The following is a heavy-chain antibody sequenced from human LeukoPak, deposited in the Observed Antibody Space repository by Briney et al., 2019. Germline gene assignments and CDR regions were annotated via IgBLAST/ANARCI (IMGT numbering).Heavy chain of an antibody. CDR1: GFTFSSYA. Sequence: GGSLRLSCAASGFTFSSYAMSWVRQAPGKGLEWVSAISGSGGSTYYADSVKGRFTISRDNSKNTLYLQMNSLRAEDTAVYYCAKAPSGDYYDSSGYYDYWGQGTLVTVSS. J-gene: IGHJ4*02. CDR2: ISGSGGST. D-gene: IGHD3-22*01. V-gene: IGHV3-23*01. CDR3: AKAPSGDYYDSSGYYDY.